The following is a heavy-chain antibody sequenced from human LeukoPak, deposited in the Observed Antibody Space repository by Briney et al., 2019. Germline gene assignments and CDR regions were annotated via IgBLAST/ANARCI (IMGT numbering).Heavy chain of an antibody. V-gene: IGHV4-39*01. Sequence: SETLSLTCSVSGGSISSSDYYWGWIRQPPGERLEWLGTIYYNGNTYYNPSLQSRVIISVDTSKNQFSLKLTSVTAPDTAVYYCARTVGTHRFDYWGQGILITVSS. J-gene: IGHJ4*02. CDR2: IYYNGNT. CDR3: ARTVGTHRFDY. CDR1: GGSISSSDYY. D-gene: IGHD4-23*01.